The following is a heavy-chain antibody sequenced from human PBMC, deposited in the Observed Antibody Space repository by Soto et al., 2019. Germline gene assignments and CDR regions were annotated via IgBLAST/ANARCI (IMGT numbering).Heavy chain of an antibody. J-gene: IGHJ4*02. CDR2: ISYDGSNK. D-gene: IGHD6-19*01. CDR1: GFTFSSYG. V-gene: IGHV3-30*18. CDR3: AKALLNSSGWYLDY. Sequence: QVQLVESGGGVVQPGRSLRLSCAASGFTFSSYGMHWVRQAPGKGLEWVAVISYDGSNKYYADSVKGRFTTSRDNSKNTLYLQMNSLRAEDTAVYYCAKALLNSSGWYLDYWGQGTLVTVSS.